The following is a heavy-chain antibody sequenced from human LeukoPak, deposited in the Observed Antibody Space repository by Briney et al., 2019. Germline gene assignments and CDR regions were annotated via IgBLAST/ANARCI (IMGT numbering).Heavy chain of an antibody. CDR1: GFTFRSYA. CDR2: ISYDGSNK. Sequence: GGSLRLSCAASGFTFRSYAMHWVRQAPGKGLEWVAVISYDGSNKYYADSVKGRFTISRDNSKNTLYLQMNSLRAEDTAVYYCAKEFRQLSDLLRDWGQGPLVTVSS. D-gene: IGHD6-13*01. J-gene: IGHJ4*02. V-gene: IGHV3-30*04. CDR3: AKEFRQLSDLLRD.